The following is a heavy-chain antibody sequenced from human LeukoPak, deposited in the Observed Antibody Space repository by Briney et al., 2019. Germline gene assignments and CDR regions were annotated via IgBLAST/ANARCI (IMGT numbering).Heavy chain of an antibody. V-gene: IGHV3-74*01. CDR3: VRDTSSSFDY. Sequence: GGSLRLSCAASGFTFRSYWMHWVRQVPGKGLVWVSRINRDGSNIVYADSVEGRFTISRDNAKNTLSLQMNSLRAEDTAVYYCVRDTSSSFDYWGQGTLVTVSS. D-gene: IGHD6-6*01. J-gene: IGHJ4*02. CDR1: GFTFRSYW. CDR2: INRDGSNI.